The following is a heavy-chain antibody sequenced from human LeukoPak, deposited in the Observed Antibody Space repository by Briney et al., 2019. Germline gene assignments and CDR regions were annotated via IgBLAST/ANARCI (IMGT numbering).Heavy chain of an antibody. CDR3: ARGSTFWGGDYGSGSYYFDY. Sequence: ASVKVSCKASGYTFTSYDINWERQATGQGLEWMGWMNPISGNTGYAQKFQGRVTMTRNTSISTAYMELSSLRSEDTAVYYCARGSTFWGGDYGSGSYYFDYWGQGTLVTVSS. CDR1: GYTFTSYD. CDR2: MNPISGNT. J-gene: IGHJ4*02. D-gene: IGHD3-10*01. V-gene: IGHV1-8*01.